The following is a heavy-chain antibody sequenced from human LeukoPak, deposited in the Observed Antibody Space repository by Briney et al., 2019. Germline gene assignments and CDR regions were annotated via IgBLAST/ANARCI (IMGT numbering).Heavy chain of an antibody. CDR3: ARGKGYYHSSGYYISPFDY. CDR1: GGTFSSYA. Sequence: GASVKVSCKASGGTFSSYAISWVRQAPGQGLEWMGGIIPIFGTANYAQKFQGRVTITADESTSTAYMELSSLRSEDTAVYYCARGKGYYHSSGYYISPFDYWGQGALVTVSS. J-gene: IGHJ4*02. CDR2: IIPIFGTA. V-gene: IGHV1-69*13. D-gene: IGHD3-22*01.